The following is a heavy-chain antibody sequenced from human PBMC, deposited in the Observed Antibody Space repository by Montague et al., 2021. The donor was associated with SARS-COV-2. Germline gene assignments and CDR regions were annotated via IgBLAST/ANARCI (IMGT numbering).Heavy chain of an antibody. J-gene: IGHJ6*02. Sequence: SLRLSCAASGFTFRSHWMHWVRQVPEKGLVWVSRIDNDGSSTNYMDSVKGRFTISRDNAKNTLDLQMHSLRVEDTAVYFCARGVGITIFGDLSLEGDYYYSMDVWGQGTAVTVSS. D-gene: IGHD3-3*01. CDR3: ARGVGITIFGDLSLEGDYYYSMDV. CDR2: IDNDGSST. CDR1: GFTFRSHW. V-gene: IGHV3-74*01.